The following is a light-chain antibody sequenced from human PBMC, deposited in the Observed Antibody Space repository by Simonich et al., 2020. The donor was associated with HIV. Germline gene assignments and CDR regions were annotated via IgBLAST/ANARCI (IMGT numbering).Light chain of an antibody. CDR1: QSVLYSSNNQNY. V-gene: IGKV4-1*01. CDR2: WAS. CDR3: QQYYSTPLT. J-gene: IGKJ4*01. Sequence: DIVMTQSPDSLAVSLGERATINCQSRQSVLYSSNNQNYLAWYQQKPGQPPKLLIYWASTREAGVPDRFSGSGSGTDFTLTISSLQAEDVAVYYCQQYYSTPLTFGGGTKVEIK.